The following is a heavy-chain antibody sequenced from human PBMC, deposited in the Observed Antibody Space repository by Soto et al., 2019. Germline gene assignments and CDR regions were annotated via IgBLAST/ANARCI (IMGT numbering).Heavy chain of an antibody. V-gene: IGHV3-11*01. Sequence: QVQLVESGGGLVKPGWSLRLSCAASGFTFSDYYMSWIRQAPGKGLEWVSYMSSSGSTIYYAGSVKGRVTISRDNAKKPLYRQMNSMRAEATAVYYCAREVLRAVTYYSSYGMDVWGQGTRVTVSS. CDR1: GFTFSDYY. CDR2: MSSSGSTI. CDR3: AREVLRAVTYYSSYGMDV. D-gene: IGHD3-10*01. J-gene: IGHJ6*02.